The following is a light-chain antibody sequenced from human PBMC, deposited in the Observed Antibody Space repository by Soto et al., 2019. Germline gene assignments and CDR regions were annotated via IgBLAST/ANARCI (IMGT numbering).Light chain of an antibody. Sequence: QSVLTQPPSASGTPGQTITISCSGGSSNIGINTVSWYEHLPGTAPRLLIYGNNQRPSGVPDRSSGSKSGTSASLAISGLQSEDEAHYYCATWDDSLDVHVFGTGTKVTVL. V-gene: IGLV1-44*01. J-gene: IGLJ1*01. CDR2: GNN. CDR1: SSNIGINT. CDR3: ATWDDSLDVHV.